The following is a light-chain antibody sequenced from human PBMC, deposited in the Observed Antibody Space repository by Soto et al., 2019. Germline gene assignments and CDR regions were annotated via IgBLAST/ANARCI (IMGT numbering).Light chain of an antibody. J-gene: IGKJ2*01. CDR1: QSISTW. Sequence: DIQMTQSPSTLSASVGDRVTITCRASQSISTWLAWYQQEPGKAPKLLIHKASSLQSGVPSRFSGSGSGTDFTLTISSLHPDDFATYYCQQYNSYSSYTFGQGTKVDIK. CDR3: QQYNSYSSYT. V-gene: IGKV1-5*03. CDR2: KAS.